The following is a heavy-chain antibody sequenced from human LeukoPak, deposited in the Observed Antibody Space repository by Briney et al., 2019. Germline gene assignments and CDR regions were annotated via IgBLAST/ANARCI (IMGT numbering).Heavy chain of an antibody. V-gene: IGHV4-39*01. Sequence: PSETLSLTCTVSGGSISSSSYYWGWIRQPPGKGLEWIGSIYYSGSTYYNPSLKSRVTISVDTSKNQFSLKLSSVTAADAAVYYCARHGLQPTPYSIDYWGQGTLVTASS. CDR1: GGSISSSSYY. CDR2: IYYSGST. CDR3: ARHGLQPTPYSIDY. D-gene: IGHD2-21*01. J-gene: IGHJ4*02.